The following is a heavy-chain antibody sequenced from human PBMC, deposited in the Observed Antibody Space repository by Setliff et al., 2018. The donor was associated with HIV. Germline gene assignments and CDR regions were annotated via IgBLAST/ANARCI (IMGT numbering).Heavy chain of an antibody. Sequence: ASETLSLTCAVYGGSFSGYYWSWIRQPPGKGLEWIAEIDHTGKSYYNPALKRRVTVSVDTSKNQFSLKLSSVTAADTAVYYCARHDMRHYDFWSGSPTHWFDPWGQGTLVTVS. D-gene: IGHD3-3*01. CDR2: IDHTGKS. J-gene: IGHJ5*02. V-gene: IGHV4-34*01. CDR1: GGSFSGYY. CDR3: ARHDMRHYDFWSGSPTHWFDP.